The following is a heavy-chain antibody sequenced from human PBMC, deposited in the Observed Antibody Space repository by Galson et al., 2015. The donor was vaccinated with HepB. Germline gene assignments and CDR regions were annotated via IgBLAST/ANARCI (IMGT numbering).Heavy chain of an antibody. CDR1: GGTFSNYA. V-gene: IGHV1-69*13. J-gene: IGHJ5*02. Sequence: SVKVSCKASGGTFSNYAISWVRQAPGQGLEWMGGIIPIFGTANYAQKFQGRVTITADGSTSTAHMELSSLRSEDTAVYYCARGGFSMVGVGNWFDPWGQGTLVTVSS. D-gene: IGHD3-10*01. CDR3: ARGGFSMVGVGNWFDP. CDR2: IIPIFGTA.